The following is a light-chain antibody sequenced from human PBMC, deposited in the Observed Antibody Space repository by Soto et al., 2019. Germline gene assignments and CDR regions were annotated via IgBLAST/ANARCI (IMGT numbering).Light chain of an antibody. CDR1: QGVSTW. Sequence: DIQMTQSPSSVSASVGDRVTITCRASQGVSTWVAWYQQKPGRGPKLLIYAASRLQSGVPSRFRGSGSGKDFTLTITGLQPEDFATYFCQQASTFPRTFGQGTRVDI. J-gene: IGKJ1*01. CDR3: QQASTFPRT. V-gene: IGKV1-12*01. CDR2: AAS.